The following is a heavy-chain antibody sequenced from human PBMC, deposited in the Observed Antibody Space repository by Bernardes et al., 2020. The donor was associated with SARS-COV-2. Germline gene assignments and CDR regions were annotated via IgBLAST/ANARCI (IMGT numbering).Heavy chain of an antibody. V-gene: IGHV3-21*01. Sequence: GGSLRLSCAASGFTFSTHNMTWVRQAPAKALEWVATICSRSSTIYYPDSLKGRFTISRDDAKNSLYLQMSSLTAEDTAVYYCARSLSSGWLDYWGQGTLATFSS. CDR1: GFTFSTHN. CDR2: ICSRSSTI. CDR3: ARSLSSGWLDY. J-gene: IGHJ4*02. D-gene: IGHD6-13*01.